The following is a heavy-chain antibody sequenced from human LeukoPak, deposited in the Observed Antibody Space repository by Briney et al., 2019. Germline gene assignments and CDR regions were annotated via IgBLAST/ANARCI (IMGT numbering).Heavy chain of an antibody. Sequence: GGSLRLSCTASGFTFGDYAMSWVRQAPGKGREGVGFIRSKAYGGTTEYAPSVKGRFTISRDDSKSIAYLQMNSLKPEDTAVYYCTSPRRGYSYGYDYWGQGTLVTVSS. V-gene: IGHV3-49*04. CDR3: TSPRRGYSYGYDY. CDR2: IRSKAYGGTT. CDR1: GFTFGDYA. J-gene: IGHJ4*02. D-gene: IGHD5-18*01.